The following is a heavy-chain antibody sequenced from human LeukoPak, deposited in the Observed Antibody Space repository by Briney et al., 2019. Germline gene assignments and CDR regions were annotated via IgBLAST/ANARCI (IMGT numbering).Heavy chain of an antibody. V-gene: IGHV1-18*01. CDR1: GYTFTSYG. J-gene: IGHJ4*02. Sequence: ASVKVSCKASGYTFTSYGITWVRQAPGQGLEWMGWISAYNGNTNYAQRLQGRVTMATDTSTSTAYMNLRSLRSDDTAVYYCAREVPYDTSRYYQPFDYWGQGTLVTVSS. CDR3: AREVPYDTSRYYQPFDY. CDR2: ISAYNGNT. D-gene: IGHD3-22*01.